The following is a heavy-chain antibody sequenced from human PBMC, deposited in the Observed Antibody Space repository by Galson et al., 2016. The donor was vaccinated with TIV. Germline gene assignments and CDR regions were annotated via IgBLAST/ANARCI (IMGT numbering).Heavy chain of an antibody. V-gene: IGHV3-53*01. CDR1: GFTLSGTS. J-gene: IGHJ6*02. CDR2: IYSAGNT. Sequence: SLRLSCAGSGFTLSGTSMSWVRQAPGKGLEWVSLIYSAGNTFYADSVKGRFTLSRDNSKNTVYLQISSLRVEDTAVYYCARVSGVVRGYGLDVWGQGTMVTVAS. CDR3: ARVSGVVRGYGLDV. D-gene: IGHD3-10*01.